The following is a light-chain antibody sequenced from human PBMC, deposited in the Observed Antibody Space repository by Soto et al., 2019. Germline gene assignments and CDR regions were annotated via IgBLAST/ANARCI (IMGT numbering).Light chain of an antibody. J-gene: IGKJ1*01. CDR2: DAS. CDR3: QQYNSYWT. Sequence: QMTQSPSTLSASLGDRVAITCLASQSISSWLAWYQQKPGKAPKLLIYDASSLEAGVPSRFSGSGSGTEFTLTISSLQPDDFATYDCQQYNSYWTFGQGTKWIS. CDR1: QSISSW. V-gene: IGKV1-5*01.